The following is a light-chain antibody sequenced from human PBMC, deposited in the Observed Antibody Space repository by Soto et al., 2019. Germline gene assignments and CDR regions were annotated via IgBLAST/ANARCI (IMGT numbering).Light chain of an antibody. Sequence: QSVLTQPASVSGSPGQSITISCSGTSSDVGSYNLVSWYQQHPGKAPKLMIYEGSKRPSGVSDRLSGSKSGNRASLTISGLQAEDEADYYCCSYAGSSTYVFGTGTKVT. V-gene: IGLV2-23*01. CDR2: EGS. CDR1: SSDVGSYNL. CDR3: CSYAGSSTYV. J-gene: IGLJ1*01.